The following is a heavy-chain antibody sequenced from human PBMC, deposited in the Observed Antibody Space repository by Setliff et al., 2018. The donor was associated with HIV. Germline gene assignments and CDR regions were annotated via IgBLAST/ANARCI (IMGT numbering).Heavy chain of an antibody. J-gene: IGHJ6*03. V-gene: IGHV4-4*07. D-gene: IGHD2-15*01. CDR2: LYVSGDT. CDR1: DDPISSYY. CDR3: ALTGHRLLRGYMDV. Sequence: NPSETLSLTCYVTDDPISSYYWSWVRQPAGKGLEWIGRLYVSGDTNYNPSLKRRVTMSLDTSEKHFSLNLKSVTAADTAVYYCALTGHRLLRGYMDVWDKGTTVTVSS.